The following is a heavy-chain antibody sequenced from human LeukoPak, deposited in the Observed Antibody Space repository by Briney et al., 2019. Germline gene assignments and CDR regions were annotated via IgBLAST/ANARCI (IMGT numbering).Heavy chain of an antibody. J-gene: IGHJ2*01. CDR2: FDPEDGET. V-gene: IGHV1-24*01. Sequence: GASVTVSCKVSGYTLTELSMHWVRQAPGKGREGMGGFDPEDGETIYAQKFQGRVTMTEDTSTDTAYMELSSLRSEDTAVYYCATLLNAFDLWGRGTLVTVSS. CDR1: GYTLTELS. CDR3: ATLLNAFDL.